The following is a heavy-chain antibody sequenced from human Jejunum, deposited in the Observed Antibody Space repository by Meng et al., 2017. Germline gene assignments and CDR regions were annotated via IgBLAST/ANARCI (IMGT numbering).Heavy chain of an antibody. J-gene: IGHJ4*03. V-gene: IGHV4-39*01. CDR2: IYNTGST. CDR1: CDSMRINNYY. D-gene: IGHD2-15*01. CDR3: VRQRYCYSAGCYSDS. Sequence: QLQLQESGPGLVKPSEPPSLTCTVSCDSMRINNYYWGWILQPPGKGLQWIGTIYNTGSTDNSPSLKSRVTISVDTSKKQFSLSLTSVTAADTAIYYCVRQRYCYSAGCYSDSWGQGTLVTVSS.